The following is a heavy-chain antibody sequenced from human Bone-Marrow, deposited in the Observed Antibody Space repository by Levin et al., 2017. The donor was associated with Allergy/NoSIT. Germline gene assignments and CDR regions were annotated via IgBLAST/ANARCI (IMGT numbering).Heavy chain of an antibody. CDR2: INGGGST. CDR1: GFSFSNYA. D-gene: IGHD6-19*01. J-gene: IGHJ4*02. V-gene: IGHV3-23*01. Sequence: ETLSLTCAASGFSFSNYAMSWVRQAPGKALEWVSTINGGGSTFYADSVQGRFTISRDNSKNTVYLQMNSLRAEDTAMYYCAKRAVLQANFDSWGQGTLVTVSS. CDR3: AKRAVLQANFDS.